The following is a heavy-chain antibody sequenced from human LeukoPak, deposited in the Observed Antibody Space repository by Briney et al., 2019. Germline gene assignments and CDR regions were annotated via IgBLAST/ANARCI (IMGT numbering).Heavy chain of an antibody. CDR2: IRSKAYGGTT. J-gene: IGHJ6*02. V-gene: IGHV3-49*04. Sequence: PGGSLRLSCTASGFTFGDYAMSWVRQAPGKGLEWVGFIRSKAYGGTTEYAASVKGRFTISRDDSKSIAYLQMNSLKTENTAVYYCARDRTRVRGVIDPYYYYYGMDVWGQGTTVTVSS. CDR3: ARDRTRVRGVIDPYYYYYGMDV. D-gene: IGHD3-10*01. CDR1: GFTFGDYA.